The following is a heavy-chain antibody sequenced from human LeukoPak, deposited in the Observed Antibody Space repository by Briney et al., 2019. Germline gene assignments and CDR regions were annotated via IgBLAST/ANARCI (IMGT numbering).Heavy chain of an antibody. V-gene: IGHV1-2*02. Sequence: ASVKVSCKASGYTFTGYYMHWVRQAPGQGLEGMGWINPNSGGTNYAQKFQGRVTMTRDTSNSTAYMELSRLRSDDTAVYYCSIQTTVVTRPPLYWGQGTLVTVSS. CDR1: GYTFTGYY. J-gene: IGHJ4*02. D-gene: IGHD4-23*01. CDR3: SIQTTVVTRPPLY. CDR2: INPNSGGT.